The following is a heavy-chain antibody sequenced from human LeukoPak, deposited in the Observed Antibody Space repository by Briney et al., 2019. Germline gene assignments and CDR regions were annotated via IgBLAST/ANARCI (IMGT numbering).Heavy chain of an antibody. V-gene: IGHV3-21*01. D-gene: IGHD1-26*01. CDR2: ISSSSSYI. CDR3: ASIVGATPVTP. J-gene: IGHJ5*02. Sequence: GGSLRLSCAASGFTFSSYSMNWVRQAPGKGLEWVSTISSSSSYIYYADSVKGRFTISRDNAKNSLYLQMNSLRAEDTAVYYCASIVGATPVTPWGQGTLVTVSS. CDR1: GFTFSSYS.